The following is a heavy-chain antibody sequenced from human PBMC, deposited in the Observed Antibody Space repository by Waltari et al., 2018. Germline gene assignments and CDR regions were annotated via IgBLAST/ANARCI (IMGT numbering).Heavy chain of an antibody. CDR1: GFTFSGYE. V-gene: IGHV3-48*03. J-gene: IGHJ6*02. Sequence: EVLLVESGVGLVQPGGSLRLSCTASGFTFSGYEMNWVRQAPGKGLEWCSYISSSGNTIYYADSVKARFTTSRDNAKNSLYLQMNSLRVDDTAVYYCARRPYYYHGMDVWGQGTTVTVSS. CDR2: ISSSGNTI. CDR3: ARRPYYYHGMDV.